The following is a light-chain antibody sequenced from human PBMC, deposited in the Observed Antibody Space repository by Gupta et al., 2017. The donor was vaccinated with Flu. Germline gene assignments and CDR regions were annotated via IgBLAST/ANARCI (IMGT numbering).Light chain of an antibody. CDR2: LYRDGSH. CDR1: GHSGQA. Sequence: GHSGQAIAWHQNQPDKATRFLMRLYRDGSHDKGDGIPDRFAGSSAGAERYLTIASPQSEDDGDYYCQTWGDGVQVFGGGTKLTVL. V-gene: IGLV4-69*01. CDR3: QTWGDGVQV. J-gene: IGLJ3*02.